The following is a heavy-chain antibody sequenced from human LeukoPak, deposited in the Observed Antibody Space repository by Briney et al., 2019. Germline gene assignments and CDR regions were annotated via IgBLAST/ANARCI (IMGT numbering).Heavy chain of an antibody. V-gene: IGHV1-3*01. CDR3: ARDRDSSSSHERLVRHGMDV. D-gene: IGHD6-13*01. J-gene: IGHJ6*02. Sequence: ASVKVSCKASGYTFTSYAMHWVRQAPGHRLEWRGWFNAGNGNTKYSHKFQDRVTITRDTSAITTYMELCSLRSEETTVQYCARDRDSSSSHERLVRHGMDVWGQGTTVTVSS. CDR1: GYTFTSYA. CDR2: FNAGNGNT.